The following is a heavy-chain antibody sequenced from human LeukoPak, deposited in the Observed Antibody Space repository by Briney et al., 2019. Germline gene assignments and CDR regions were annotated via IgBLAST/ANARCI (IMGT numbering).Heavy chain of an antibody. CDR2: INHSGST. CDR1: GGSFSGYY. Sequence: SETLSLTCAVYGGSFSGYYWSWIRQPPGKGLEWIGEINHSGSTNYNPSLKSRVTISVDTSKNQFSLMLTSVTAADTAVYYCARRGYRNKFDYWGQGTLVTVSS. J-gene: IGHJ4*02. CDR3: ARRGYRNKFDY. D-gene: IGHD5-18*01. V-gene: IGHV4-34*01.